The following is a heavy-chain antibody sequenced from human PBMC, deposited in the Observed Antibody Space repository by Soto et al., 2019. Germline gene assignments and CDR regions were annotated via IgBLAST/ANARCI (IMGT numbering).Heavy chain of an antibody. Sequence: SLRLSCAASGFRFDDYNMHWVRQAPGKGLEWVSLITWNGGNTYYADSVKGRFTISRDGTSRSVSLQMTSLKSDDTAVYYCARETLSFGSALDVWGQGTTVTVSS. V-gene: IGHV3-43*01. CDR3: ARETLSFGSALDV. J-gene: IGHJ6*02. CDR2: ITWNGGNT. CDR1: GFRFDDYN. D-gene: IGHD3-3*01.